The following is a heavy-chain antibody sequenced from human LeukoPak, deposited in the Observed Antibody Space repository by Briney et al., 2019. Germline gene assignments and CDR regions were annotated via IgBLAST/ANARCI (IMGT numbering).Heavy chain of an antibody. V-gene: IGHV3-66*01. CDR1: GFTVSSNY. CDR2: IYSGGST. D-gene: IGHD3-22*01. CDR3: ASSYFDNSLHAYDI. Sequence: PGGSLRLSCAASGFTVSSNYMSWVRQAPGKGLEWVSVIYSGGSTYYADSVKGRFTISRDNSKNTLYLQMNSLRAEDTAVYFCASSYFDNSLHAYDIWGQGTMVTVSS. J-gene: IGHJ3*02.